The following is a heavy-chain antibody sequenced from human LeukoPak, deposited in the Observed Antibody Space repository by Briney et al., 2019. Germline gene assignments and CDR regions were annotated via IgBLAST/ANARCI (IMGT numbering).Heavy chain of an antibody. CDR3: ATTGLLGDIP. Sequence: GGSLRLSCAASGFIFSNFAMTWVRQAPGKGLEWLSYISKNGKTIYYADSVKGRFTISRDNAKKSVYLQMNSLRAEDTAVYYCATTGLLGDIPWGQGTLVTVSS. CDR2: ISKNGKTI. V-gene: IGHV3-11*01. J-gene: IGHJ5*02. D-gene: IGHD2-21*01. CDR1: GFIFSNFA.